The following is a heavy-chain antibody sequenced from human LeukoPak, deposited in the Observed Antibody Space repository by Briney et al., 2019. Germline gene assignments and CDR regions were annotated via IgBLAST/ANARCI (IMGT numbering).Heavy chain of an antibody. CDR1: GFTFNTYS. D-gene: IGHD6-13*01. CDR2: ISGSGGST. V-gene: IGHV3-23*01. Sequence: GGSLRLSCAASGFTFNTYSMNWVRQAPGKGLEWVSAISGSGGSTYYADSVKGRFTISRDNSKNTLYLQMNSLRAEDTAVYYCARDKLQLAFDIRGQGTMVTVSS. CDR3: ARDKLQLAFDI. J-gene: IGHJ3*02.